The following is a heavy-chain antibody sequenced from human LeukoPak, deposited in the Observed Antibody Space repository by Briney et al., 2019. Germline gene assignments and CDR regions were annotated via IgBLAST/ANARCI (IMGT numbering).Heavy chain of an antibody. D-gene: IGHD3-22*01. V-gene: IGHV4-59*01. Sequence: NPSETLSLTCTVSGGSISHYYWSWIRQPPGKGLEWIGYIYYSGTTNYNPSLKSRVTISVDTSKSQFSLKLNSVTAADTAVYYCARVHVGYDSSGYYYFDYWGQGTLVTVSS. CDR3: ARVHVGYDSSGYYYFDY. CDR2: IYYSGTT. J-gene: IGHJ4*02. CDR1: GGSISHYY.